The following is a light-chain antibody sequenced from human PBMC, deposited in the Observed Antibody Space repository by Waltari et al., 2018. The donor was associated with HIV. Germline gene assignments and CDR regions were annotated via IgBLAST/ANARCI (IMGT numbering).Light chain of an antibody. CDR1: AFPKQC. Sequence: SYELTQPPSVSVSPGQTARINCSGDAFPKQCAYWYQPTPGQTPLLVIYNDTERPSGIPQRFPGSSSGPTVTLTISGVHTEDEADYYCPSADSTGSYPDVFGTGTKVTVL. CDR3: PSADSTGSYPDV. J-gene: IGLJ1*01. V-gene: IGLV3-25*03. CDR2: NDT.